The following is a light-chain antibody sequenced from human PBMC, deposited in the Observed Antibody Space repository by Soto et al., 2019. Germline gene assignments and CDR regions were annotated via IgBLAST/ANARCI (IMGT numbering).Light chain of an antibody. CDR2: LGS. CDR1: QSLLHSNGYNY. Sequence: DIVMTQSPLSLPVTPGEPASISCRSSQSLLHSNGYNYLDWYLQKPGQSPQLLIYLGSNRASGVTDRFSGSGSGIEFTLKISRVEAEDVGVIYCMQALQTPFTFGPGSKLDIK. J-gene: IGKJ3*01. CDR3: MQALQTPFT. V-gene: IGKV2-28*01.